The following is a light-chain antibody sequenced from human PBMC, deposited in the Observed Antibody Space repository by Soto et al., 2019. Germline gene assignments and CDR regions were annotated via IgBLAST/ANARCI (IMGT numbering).Light chain of an antibody. CDR1: QDIAIY. CDR3: QQYNSYIT. CDR2: AAS. V-gene: IGKV1-9*01. Sequence: KLTQSPSSLSASVGDRVTITCRASQDIAIYLAWYQQKPGEAPKLLIYAASTLYGGVPSRFSGSGSGTDFALTITSLQAEDFATYYCQQYNSYITFGQRTRLAI. J-gene: IGKJ5*01.